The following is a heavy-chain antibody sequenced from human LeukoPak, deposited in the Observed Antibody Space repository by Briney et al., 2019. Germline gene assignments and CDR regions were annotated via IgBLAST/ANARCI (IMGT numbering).Heavy chain of an antibody. Sequence: GGSLRLSCAASGFTFSSYAMHWVRQAPGKGLEYVSAISSNGGSTYYANSVKGRFTISRDNSKNTLCLQMGSLRAEDMAVYYCARSKVGATHFDYWGQGTLVTVSS. CDR2: ISSNGGST. J-gene: IGHJ4*02. D-gene: IGHD1-26*01. CDR1: GFTFSSYA. V-gene: IGHV3-64*01. CDR3: ARSKVGATHFDY.